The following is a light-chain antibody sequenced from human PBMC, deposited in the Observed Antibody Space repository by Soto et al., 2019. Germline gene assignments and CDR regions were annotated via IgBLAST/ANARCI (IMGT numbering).Light chain of an antibody. CDR1: QSVSGDY. Sequence: VLKASPGPLSLSGGQGGTPSFRGSQSVSGDYLAWYQHKSGQAPRLLIYGASNRATETPDRFSGSGSGIDFVLTISRLEPEDFAVYYCQKYGDSSITFGQGTRLEIK. CDR2: GAS. J-gene: IGKJ5*01. CDR3: QKYGDSSIT. V-gene: IGKV3-20*01.